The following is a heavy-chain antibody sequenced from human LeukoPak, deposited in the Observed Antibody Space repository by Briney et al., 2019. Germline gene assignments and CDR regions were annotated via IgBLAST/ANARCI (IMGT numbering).Heavy chain of an antibody. D-gene: IGHD6-19*01. J-gene: IGHJ6*03. CDR2: IYYSGST. Sequence: SETLSLTCTVSGGSISSYYWSWIRQPPGKGLEWIGYIYYSGSTNYNPSLKSRVTISVDTSKNQFSLKLSSVTAADTAVYYCARAGYSSGWQYHYYYMDVWGKGTTVTISS. V-gene: IGHV4-59*01. CDR1: GGSISSYY. CDR3: ARAGYSSGWQYHYYYMDV.